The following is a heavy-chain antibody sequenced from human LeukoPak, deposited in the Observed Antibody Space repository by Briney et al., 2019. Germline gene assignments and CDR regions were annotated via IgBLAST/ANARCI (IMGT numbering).Heavy chain of an antibody. J-gene: IGHJ3*02. D-gene: IGHD3-3*02. Sequence: GGSLRLSCAASGFTFSSYSMNWVRQAPGKGLEWVSSISSSSSYIYYADSVKGRFTIYRDNAKNSLYLQMNSLRAEDTAVYYCAREAGISHAFDIWGQGTMVTVSS. V-gene: IGHV3-21*01. CDR3: AREAGISHAFDI. CDR2: ISSSSSYI. CDR1: GFTFSSYS.